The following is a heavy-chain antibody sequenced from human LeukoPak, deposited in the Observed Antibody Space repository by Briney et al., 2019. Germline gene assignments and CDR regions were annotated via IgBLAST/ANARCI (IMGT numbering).Heavy chain of an antibody. D-gene: IGHD1-14*01. CDR2: MNPNSGNT. CDR1: GYTFTNHY. CDR3: ARDPGNRGGNDY. Sequence: GASVKVSCKASGYTFTNHYMHWVRQAPGQGLEWMGWMNPNSGNTGYAQKFQGRVTITRNTSISTAYMELSSLRSEDTAVYYCARDPGNRGGNDYWGQGTLVTVSS. J-gene: IGHJ4*02. V-gene: IGHV1-8*03.